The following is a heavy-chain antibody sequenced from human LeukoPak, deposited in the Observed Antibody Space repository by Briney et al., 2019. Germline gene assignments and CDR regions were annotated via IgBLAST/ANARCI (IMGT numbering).Heavy chain of an antibody. CDR3: AREYGSGSEFDP. V-gene: IGHV4-4*07. CDR1: GGSISSYY. CDR2: IYTSGST. J-gene: IGHJ5*02. D-gene: IGHD3-10*01. Sequence: SETLSLTCSVSGGSISSYYWSWIRQPAGKGLEWIGRIYTSGSTNYNPSLKSRVTMSVDTSKNQFSLNLTSVTAADTAVYYCAREYGSGSEFDPWGQGTLVTVSS.